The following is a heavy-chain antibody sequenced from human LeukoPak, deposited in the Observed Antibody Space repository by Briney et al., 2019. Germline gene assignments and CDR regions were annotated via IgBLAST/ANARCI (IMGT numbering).Heavy chain of an antibody. CDR2: IYPGDSDT. Sequence: GESLKISCKGSGYSFTSYWIGWVRQMPGKGLEWMGIIYPGDSDTRYSPSFQGQVTISADKSISTAYLQWSGLKASDTAMYYCARCVHDSSGYYYGIDYWGQGTLVTVSS. D-gene: IGHD3-22*01. J-gene: IGHJ4*02. V-gene: IGHV5-51*01. CDR3: ARCVHDSSGYYYGIDY. CDR1: GYSFTSYW.